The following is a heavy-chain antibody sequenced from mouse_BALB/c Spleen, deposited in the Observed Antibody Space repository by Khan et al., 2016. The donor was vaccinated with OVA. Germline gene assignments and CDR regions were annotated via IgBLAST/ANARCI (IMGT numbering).Heavy chain of an antibody. D-gene: IGHD1-1*01. CDR2: ISYSGVT. V-gene: IGHV3-2*02. CDR3: ARGNYYGYYFDY. CDR1: GYSITSGYA. Sequence: EVQLVESGPGLVKPSQSLSLTCTVTGYSITSGYAWNWIRQFPGNKLEWMGYISYSGVTSYTPSLKSRISITRDTSKNQIFLQLNSVTTEDTATYYCARGNYYGYYFDYWGQGTTLTVSS. J-gene: IGHJ2*01.